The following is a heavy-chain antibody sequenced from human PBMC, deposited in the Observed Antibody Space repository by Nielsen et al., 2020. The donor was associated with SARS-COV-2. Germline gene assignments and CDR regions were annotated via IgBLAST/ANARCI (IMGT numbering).Heavy chain of an antibody. J-gene: IGHJ4*02. Sequence: ESLKISCAASGFTFSSYAMSWVRQAPGKGLKWVSAISGSGGSTYYADSVKGRFTISRDNSKNTLYLQMNSLRAEDTAVYYCAKDMPAYYYDSSGYYPWYFDYWGQGTLVTVSS. D-gene: IGHD3-22*01. CDR2: ISGSGGST. CDR1: GFTFSSYA. CDR3: AKDMPAYYYDSSGYYPWYFDY. V-gene: IGHV3-23*01.